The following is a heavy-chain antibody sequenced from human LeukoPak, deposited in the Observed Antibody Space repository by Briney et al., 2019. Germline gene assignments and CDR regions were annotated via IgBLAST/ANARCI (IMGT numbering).Heavy chain of an antibody. CDR3: ARDGYSYGSDY. J-gene: IGHJ4*02. CDR1: GGTFSSYA. Sequence: ASVKVSCKASGGTFSSYAISWVRQAPGQGLEWMGRIIPILGIANYAQKFQGRVTITADKSTSTAYMELSSLRSEDTAVYYCARDGYSYGSDYWGQGTLVTVSA. CDR2: IIPILGIA. D-gene: IGHD5-18*01. V-gene: IGHV1-69*04.